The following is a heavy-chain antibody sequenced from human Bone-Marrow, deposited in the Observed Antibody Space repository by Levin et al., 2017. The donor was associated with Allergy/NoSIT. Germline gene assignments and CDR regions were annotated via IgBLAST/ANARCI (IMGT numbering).Heavy chain of an antibody. Sequence: SCGASGFTFSDYYMDWVRQAPGKGLEWVGRIRDKSHHYTTEYAASVKGRFTISRDDSNNSLYLQMNSLKTEDTAVYFCGRGRVPTTVTYYFYMDVWGKGTTVTVSS. D-gene: IGHD4-17*01. J-gene: IGHJ6*03. CDR3: GRGRVPTTVTYYFYMDV. CDR1: GFTFSDYY. CDR2: IRDKSHHYTT. V-gene: IGHV3-72*01.